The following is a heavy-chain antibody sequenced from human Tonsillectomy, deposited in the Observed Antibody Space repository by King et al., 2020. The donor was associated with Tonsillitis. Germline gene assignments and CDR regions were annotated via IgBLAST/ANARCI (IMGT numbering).Heavy chain of an antibody. CDR3: ARDHPSTFEL. CDR1: GFTFSSYW. Sequence: VQLVESGGGLVQPGGCLRLSCAASGFTFSSYWMSWVRQAPGKGLEWVANIKQDGSEKYYVDSVKGRFTISRDNAKNSLFLQMNSLSAEDTAMYYCARDHPSTFELWGPGTLVTVSS. CDR2: IKQDGSEK. J-gene: IGHJ2*01. V-gene: IGHV3-7*01.